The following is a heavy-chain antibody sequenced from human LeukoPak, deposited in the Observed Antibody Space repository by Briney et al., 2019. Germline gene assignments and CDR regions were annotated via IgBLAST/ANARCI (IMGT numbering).Heavy chain of an antibody. V-gene: IGHV4-59*01. CDR3: ARNGAVDWDAEYAFDI. CDR2: IYYSGST. Sequence: SETLSLTCTVSGGSISSYYWSWIRQPPGKGLEWIGYIYYSGSTYYNPSLRSRVTISVDTSKNQFSLKLSSVTAADTAVYYCARNGAVDWDAEYAFDIWGQGTWVTVSS. D-gene: IGHD3/OR15-3a*01. J-gene: IGHJ3*02. CDR1: GGSISSYY.